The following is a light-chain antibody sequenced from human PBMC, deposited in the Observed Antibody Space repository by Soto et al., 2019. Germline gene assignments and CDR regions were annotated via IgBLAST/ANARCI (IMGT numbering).Light chain of an antibody. CDR3: QQYDNWPWT. Sequence: EIVMTQSPATLSVSPGGIATLSFRASQSISGTLAWYQQKPGQAPRLLIHGASTRAPGFPARFSGSGSGTDFTLTISSLQSEDFAVYYCQQYDNWPWTFGQGTKVDIK. CDR2: GAS. V-gene: IGKV3-15*01. J-gene: IGKJ1*01. CDR1: QSISGT.